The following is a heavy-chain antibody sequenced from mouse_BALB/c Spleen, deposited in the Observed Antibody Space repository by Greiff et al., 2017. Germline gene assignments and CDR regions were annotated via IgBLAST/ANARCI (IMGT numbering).Heavy chain of an antibody. Sequence: EVKLMESGGGLVKPGGSLKLSCAASGFAFSSYDMSWVRQTPEKRLEWVAYISSGGGSTYYPDTVKGRFTISRDNAKNTLYLQMSSLKSEDTAMYYCARQRALLRAMDYWGQGTSVTVSS. J-gene: IGHJ4*01. CDR1: GFAFSSYD. D-gene: IGHD1-2*01. CDR2: ISSGGGST. CDR3: ARQRALLRAMDY. V-gene: IGHV5-12-1*01.